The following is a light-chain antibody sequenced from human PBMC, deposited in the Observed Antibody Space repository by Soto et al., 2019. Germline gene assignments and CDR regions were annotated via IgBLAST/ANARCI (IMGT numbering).Light chain of an antibody. CDR1: SSNIGSNT. J-gene: IGLJ3*02. V-gene: IGLV1-44*01. CDR3: AAWDDSLNGWV. Sequence: QSVLTQPPSASATPGQRVTISCSGSSSNIGSNTVNWYQQLPRTAPKLLIYSNNQRPSGVPDRFSGSKSGTSASLAISGLQSEDEADYYCAAWDDSLNGWVFGGGTKLTVL. CDR2: SNN.